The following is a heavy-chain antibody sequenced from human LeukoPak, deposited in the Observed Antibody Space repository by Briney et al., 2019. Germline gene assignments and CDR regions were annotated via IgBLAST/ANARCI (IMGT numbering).Heavy chain of an antibody. CDR3: AGVDTVMAYYFDL. J-gene: IGHJ4*02. CDR2: IYSGGTT. D-gene: IGHD5-18*01. V-gene: IGHV3-53*04. Sequence: PGGPLRLPCAASGFTVSTNCMTWVRQAPGKGLEGVSTIYSGGTTYYADSVMGRFTISRHNSRNTLFLQMNSPRAEATAVYYCAGVDTVMAYYFDLWGQGTLVTASS. CDR1: GFTVSTNC.